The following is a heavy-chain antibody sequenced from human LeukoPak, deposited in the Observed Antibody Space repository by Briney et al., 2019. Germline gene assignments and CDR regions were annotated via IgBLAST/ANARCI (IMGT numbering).Heavy chain of an antibody. D-gene: IGHD7-27*01. Sequence: GGSLRLSCAASGFTVSSNYMSWVRQAPGKGLEWVSVIYVGGSSYYADSVKGRFTISRDNAKNSLYLQMNSLRAEDTAVYYCARATGDGRHAFDIWGQGTVVTVSS. CDR2: IYVGGSS. CDR1: GFTVSSNY. J-gene: IGHJ3*02. CDR3: ARATGDGRHAFDI. V-gene: IGHV3-66*01.